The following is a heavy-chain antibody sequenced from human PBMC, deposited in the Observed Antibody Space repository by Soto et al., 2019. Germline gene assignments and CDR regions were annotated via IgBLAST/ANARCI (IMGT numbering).Heavy chain of an antibody. D-gene: IGHD3-3*01. V-gene: IGHV3-74*01. Sequence: GSLRLSCAASGFTFSSYWMHWVRQAPGKGLVWVSRINSDGSSTSYADSVKGRFTISRDNAKNTLYLQMNSLRAEDTAVYYCARVAYDFWSGYMYNWFDPWGQGTLVTVSS. CDR2: INSDGSST. J-gene: IGHJ5*02. CDR1: GFTFSSYW. CDR3: ARVAYDFWSGYMYNWFDP.